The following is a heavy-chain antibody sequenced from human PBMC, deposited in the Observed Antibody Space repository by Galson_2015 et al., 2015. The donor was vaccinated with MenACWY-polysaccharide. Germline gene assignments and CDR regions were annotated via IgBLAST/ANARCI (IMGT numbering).Heavy chain of an antibody. CDR2: INEDGSEK. V-gene: IGHV3-7*01. Sequence: SLRLSCAASGFTFSIYWMTWVRQAPGKGLEWVANINEDGSEKQYVDSVKGRFTISRDNAKNSVFLQVNSLRAEDTAVYYCGRPYYRLNTVFDYWGQGTLVTVSS. CDR3: GRPYYRLNTVFDY. J-gene: IGHJ4*02. CDR1: GFTFSIYW. D-gene: IGHD3-22*01.